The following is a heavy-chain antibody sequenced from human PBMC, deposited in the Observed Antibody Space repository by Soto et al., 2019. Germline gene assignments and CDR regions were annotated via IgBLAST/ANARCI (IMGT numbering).Heavy chain of an antibody. CDR3: ARDRRDGYSFDY. D-gene: IGHD4-4*01. Sequence: EVQLVESGGGLVKPGGSLRLSCAASGFTFSSYSMNWVRQAPGKGLEWVSSISSSSSYIYYADSVKGRFTTSRDNAKNSLYLQMNSLRAEDTAVYYCARDRRDGYSFDYWGQGTLVTVSS. V-gene: IGHV3-21*01. CDR2: ISSSSSYI. CDR1: GFTFSSYS. J-gene: IGHJ4*02.